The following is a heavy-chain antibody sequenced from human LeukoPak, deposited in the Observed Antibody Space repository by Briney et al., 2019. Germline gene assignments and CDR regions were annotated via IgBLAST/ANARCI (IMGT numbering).Heavy chain of an antibody. CDR2: ILRDGTT. CDR3: ARVTGIYIYFDS. CDR1: GFTVSSYY. D-gene: IGHD3-9*01. V-gene: IGHV3-66*01. Sequence: PGGSLRLSCAASGFTVSSYYMNWVRQAPGQGLEWVSVILRDGTTYYTDSMKDRFTISRDTSKNILYLQINSLRAEDTAVYYCARVTGIYIYFDSWGQGTLVTVSS. J-gene: IGHJ4*02.